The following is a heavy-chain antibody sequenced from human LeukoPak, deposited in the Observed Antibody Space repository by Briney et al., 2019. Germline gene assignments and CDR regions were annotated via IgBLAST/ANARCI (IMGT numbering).Heavy chain of an antibody. CDR2: IYYRGAP. J-gene: IGHJ4*02. CDR1: GGSISSYY. CDR3: AGIPLYYDILTGPSFDY. D-gene: IGHD3-9*01. Sequence: KPSETLSLTCTVSGGSISSYYWGWIRQPPGKGLEWVGQIYYRGAPNYNPSLKSRVTISVDTSKNQFSLKLSSVTAADTAVYYCAGIPLYYDILTGPSFDYWGQGTLVTVSS. V-gene: IGHV4-59*01.